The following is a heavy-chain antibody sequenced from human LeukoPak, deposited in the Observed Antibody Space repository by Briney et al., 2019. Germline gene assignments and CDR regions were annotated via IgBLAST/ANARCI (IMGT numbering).Heavy chain of an antibody. CDR1: GYTFTGYY. D-gene: IGHD3-22*01. CDR3: ARDRGLVYYYDSSGYSNFDY. J-gene: IGHJ4*02. Sequence: GASGKVSCKASGYTFTGYYMHWVRQAPGQGLEWMGWINPNSGGTNYAQKFRGRVTMTRDTSIRTAYMELSRLRSDDTAVYYCARDRGLVYYYDSSGYSNFDYWGQGTLVTVSS. V-gene: IGHV1-2*02. CDR2: INPNSGGT.